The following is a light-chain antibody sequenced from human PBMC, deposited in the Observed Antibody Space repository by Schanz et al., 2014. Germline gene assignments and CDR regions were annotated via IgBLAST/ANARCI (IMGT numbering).Light chain of an antibody. Sequence: DIQITQSPSSVSASVGARVTLTCRASQDISSWLAWYQQKPGKAPKLLIYKASSLESGVPSRFSGSGSGADFTLTISSLQPEDFATYYCQQANVFPRTFGQGTKVEIK. CDR1: QDISSW. V-gene: IGKV1-12*01. J-gene: IGKJ1*01. CDR2: KAS. CDR3: QQANVFPRT.